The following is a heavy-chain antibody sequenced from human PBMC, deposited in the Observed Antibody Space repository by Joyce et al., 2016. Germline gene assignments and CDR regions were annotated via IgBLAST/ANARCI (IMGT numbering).Heavy chain of an antibody. Sequence: EVQLVESGGGLVLPGGSLRLSCGASGFSFTTHHMTWVRLPPGKGLEWVANINQEGSARFYVDAVKGRFTISRDNAKNSIFLQMNSLRTDDTAVYYCAKNWNTDYWGQGTLVTVSS. J-gene: IGHJ4*02. V-gene: IGHV3-7*01. CDR3: AKNWNTDY. CDR1: GFSFTTHH. CDR2: INQEGSAR. D-gene: IGHD1/OR15-1a*01.